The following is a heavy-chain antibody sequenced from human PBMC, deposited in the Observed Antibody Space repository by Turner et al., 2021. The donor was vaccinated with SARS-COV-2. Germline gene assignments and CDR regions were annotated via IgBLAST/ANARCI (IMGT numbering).Heavy chain of an antibody. D-gene: IGHD3-10*01. CDR3: ARVDYYYGSGRRTYWYFDL. CDR1: GFTFSSYD. J-gene: IGHJ2*01. Sequence: EVQLVESGGGLVQPGGSLRLSCAASGFTFSSYDMHWVRQATGKGLEWGSAIGTAGDTYYPGSVKGRFTISRENAKNSLFLQMNSLRAGDTAVYYCARVDYYYGSGRRTYWYFDLWGRGTLVTVSS. CDR2: IGTAGDT. V-gene: IGHV3-13*04.